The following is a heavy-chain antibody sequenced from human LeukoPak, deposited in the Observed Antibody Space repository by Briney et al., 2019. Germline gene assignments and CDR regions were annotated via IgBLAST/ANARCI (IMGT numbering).Heavy chain of an antibody. CDR1: GFTFSSYA. J-gene: IGHJ6*02. D-gene: IGHD4-17*01. CDR2: ISYDGSNK. V-gene: IGHV3-30-3*01. CDR3: ARVLTTVTTFYYGMDV. Sequence: GGSLRLSCAASGFTFSSYAMHWVRQAPGKGLEWVAVISYDGSNKYYADSVKGRFTISRDNSKNTLYLQTNSLRAEDTAVYYCARVLTTVTTFYYGMDVWGQGTTVTVSS.